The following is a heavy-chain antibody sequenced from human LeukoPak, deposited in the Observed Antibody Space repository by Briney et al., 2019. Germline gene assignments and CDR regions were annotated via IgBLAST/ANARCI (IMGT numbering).Heavy chain of an antibody. CDR2: ISSSGSTI. D-gene: IGHD3-10*01. CDR1: GFTFSDYY. J-gene: IGHJ6*03. CDR3: ARLRGVSYGPTYYMDV. V-gene: IGHV3-11*04. Sequence: GGSLRLSCAASGFTFSDYYMSWIRQAPGKGLEWVSYISSSGSTIYYADSVKGRFTISRDNAKNSLYLQVNSLRAEDTAVYYCARLRGVSYGPTYYMDVWGKGTTVTVSS.